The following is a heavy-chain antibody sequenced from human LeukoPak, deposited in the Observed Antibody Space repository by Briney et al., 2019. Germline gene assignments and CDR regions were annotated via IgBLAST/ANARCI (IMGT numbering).Heavy chain of an antibody. CDR2: IYSGGST. D-gene: IGHD3-10*01. Sequence: PGGSPRLSCAASGFTVSSNYMSWVRQAPGKGLEWVSVIYSGGSTYYADSVKGRFTISRHNSKNTLYLQMNSVRAEDTAVYYCARDGYYGSGSYSVWGQGTLVTVSS. CDR3: ARDGYYGSGSYSV. CDR1: GFTVSSNY. V-gene: IGHV3-53*04. J-gene: IGHJ4*02.